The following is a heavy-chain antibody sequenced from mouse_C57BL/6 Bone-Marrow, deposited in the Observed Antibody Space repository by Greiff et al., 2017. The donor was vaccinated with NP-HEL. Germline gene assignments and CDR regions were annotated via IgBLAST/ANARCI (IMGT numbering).Heavy chain of an antibody. V-gene: IGHV5-6*01. CDR1: GFTFSSYG. Sequence: EVKLMESGGDLVKPGGSLKLSCAASGFTFSSYGMSWVRQTPDKRLEWVATLSSGGSYTYYPDSVKGRFTISRDNAKNTLYLQMSSLKSEDTAMYYCARDPLYYYGSSPYAMDYWGQGTSVTVSS. J-gene: IGHJ4*01. CDR3: ARDPLYYYGSSPYAMDY. CDR2: LSSGGSYT. D-gene: IGHD1-1*01.